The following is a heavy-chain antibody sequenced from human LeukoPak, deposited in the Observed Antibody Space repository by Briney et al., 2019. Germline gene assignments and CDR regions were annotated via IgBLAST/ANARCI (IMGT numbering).Heavy chain of an antibody. CDR3: ARGHYYGSGSYDYYFDY. CDR2: ISSSSSYI. Sequence: GGSLRPSCAASGFTFSSYSMNWVRQAPGKGLEWVSSISSSSSYIYYADSVKGRFTISRDNAKNSLYLQMNSLRAEDTAVYYCARGHYYGSGSYDYYFDYWGQGTLVTVSS. V-gene: IGHV3-21*01. CDR1: GFTFSSYS. J-gene: IGHJ4*02. D-gene: IGHD3-10*01.